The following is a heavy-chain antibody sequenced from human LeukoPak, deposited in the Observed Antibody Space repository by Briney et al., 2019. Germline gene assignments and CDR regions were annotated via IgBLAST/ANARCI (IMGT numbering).Heavy chain of an antibody. CDR2: ISGSGGST. J-gene: IGHJ4*02. Sequence: PGGSLRLSCAASGFTFSSYAMSWVRQAAGKGLERVSAISGSGGSTYYADSVKGRFTISRDNSKNTLYPQMNSLIAEDTAVYYCAWSSGYDYWGQGTLVTVPS. CDR1: GFTFSSYA. D-gene: IGHD3-22*01. CDR3: AWSSGYDY. V-gene: IGHV3-23*01.